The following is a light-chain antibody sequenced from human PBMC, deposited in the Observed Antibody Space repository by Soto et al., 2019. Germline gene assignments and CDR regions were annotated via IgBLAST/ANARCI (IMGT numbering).Light chain of an antibody. J-gene: IGLJ1*01. CDR1: SSDVGGYNY. Sequence: QSVLTQPASVSGYPGQSITISCTGRSSDVGGYNYVSWYQQHPGKAPKFMIYEVSRRPSGVSNRFSGSKSGNTASLTVSGLQAEDEADYYCAAWDDSLNGLYVFGTGTKVTVL. V-gene: IGLV2-14*01. CDR3: AAWDDSLNGLYV. CDR2: EVS.